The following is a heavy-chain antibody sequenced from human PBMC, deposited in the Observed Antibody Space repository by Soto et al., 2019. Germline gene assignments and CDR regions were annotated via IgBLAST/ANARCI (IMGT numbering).Heavy chain of an antibody. V-gene: IGHV4-39*01. D-gene: IGHD2-2*01. CDR3: ARLGGYCSSTSCYGHYTMDV. Sequence: LALTCTVSGGSINRWPHSWGRIRYLPRMGLEWIGTFYYGGSTNYNPSLESRVTISVDTSRNQFSLKVSSVTAADTAVYYCARLGGYCSSTSCYGHYTMDVCGQGTTVT. J-gene: IGHJ6*02. CDR2: FYYGGST. CDR1: GGSINRWPHS.